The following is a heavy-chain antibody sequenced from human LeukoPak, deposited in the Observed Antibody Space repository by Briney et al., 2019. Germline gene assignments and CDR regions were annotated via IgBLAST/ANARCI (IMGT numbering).Heavy chain of an antibody. CDR1: GFPFSSYA. CDR3: ARGSSWYDPIDY. Sequence: GGSLRLSCAASGFPFSSYALSWVRQAPGKGLEWVSIIYSGGSTYYADSVKGRFTISRDNSKNTLYLQMNSLRAEDTAVYYCARGSSWYDPIDYWGQGTLVTVSS. V-gene: IGHV3-53*01. CDR2: IYSGGST. J-gene: IGHJ4*02. D-gene: IGHD6-13*01.